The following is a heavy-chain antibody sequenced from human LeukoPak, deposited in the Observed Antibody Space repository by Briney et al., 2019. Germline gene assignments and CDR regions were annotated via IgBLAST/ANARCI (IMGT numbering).Heavy chain of an antibody. J-gene: IGHJ4*02. CDR1: GGTFSSYA. D-gene: IGHD6-19*01. CDR3: ARGNWDGSGWYYDY. V-gene: IGHV1-69*05. CDR2: IIPIFGTA. Sequence: GASVKVSCKASGGTFSSYAISWVRQAPGQGLEWMGGIIPIFGTANYAQKFQGRVTITTDESTNTAYMELSSLRSEDTAVYYCARGNWDGSGWYYDYWGQGTLVTVSS.